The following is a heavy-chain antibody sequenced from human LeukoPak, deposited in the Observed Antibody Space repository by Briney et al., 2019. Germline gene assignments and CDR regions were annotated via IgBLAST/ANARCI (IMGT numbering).Heavy chain of an antibody. CDR3: ARTDGGDLASDY. Sequence: GGSLRLSCAASGFTFSSYSMNWVRQAPGKGLEWVSYISSSSSNIYYADSVKGRFNISRDNAKNSLYLQMNSLRAEDTAVYYCARTDGGDLASDYWGQGTLVTVSS. V-gene: IGHV3-48*01. J-gene: IGHJ4*02. CDR1: GFTFSSYS. D-gene: IGHD5-24*01. CDR2: ISSSSSNI.